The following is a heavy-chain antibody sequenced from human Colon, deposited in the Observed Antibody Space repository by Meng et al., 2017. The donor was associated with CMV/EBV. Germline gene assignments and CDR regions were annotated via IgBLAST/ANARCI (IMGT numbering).Heavy chain of an antibody. D-gene: IGHD3-22*01. CDR1: GGSISSSSYY. J-gene: IGHJ4*02. V-gene: IGHV4-39*01. CDR3: ARVRITMIVDD. CDR2: IYYSGST. Sequence: GSLRLSCTVSGGSISSSSYYWGWIRQPPGKGLEWIGSIYYSGSTYYNPSLKSRVTTSVDTSKNQFSLKLSSVTAADTAVYYCARVRITMIVDDWGQGTLVTVSS.